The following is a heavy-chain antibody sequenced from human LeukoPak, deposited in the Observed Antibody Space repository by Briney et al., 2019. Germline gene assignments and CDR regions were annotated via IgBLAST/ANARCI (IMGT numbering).Heavy chain of an antibody. D-gene: IGHD6-19*01. CDR3: ARDPYSSGWSDY. CDR1: GFTFSSYS. CDR2: ISSSSSYI. V-gene: IGHV3-21*01. Sequence: GGSLRLSCAASGFTFSSYSMNWVRQAPGKGPEWVSSISSSSSYIYYADSVKGRFTISRDNAKNSLYLQMNSLRAEDTAVYYCARDPYSSGWSDYWGQGTLVTVSS. J-gene: IGHJ4*02.